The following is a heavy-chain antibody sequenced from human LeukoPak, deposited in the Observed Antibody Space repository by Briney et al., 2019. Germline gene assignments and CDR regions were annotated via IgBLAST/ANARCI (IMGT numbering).Heavy chain of an antibody. CDR2: FYNSGST. CDR3: ARVGDYALKD. Sequence: SETLSLTCSVSGASISNYYWSWIRQPAGKGLEFIGLFYNSGSTNCNPSLKSRVTMSVDTSKNQFSPKLSSVTAADTAVYYCARVGDYALKDWGQGTLVTVSS. D-gene: IGHD3-16*01. V-gene: IGHV4-4*07. J-gene: IGHJ4*02. CDR1: GASISNYY.